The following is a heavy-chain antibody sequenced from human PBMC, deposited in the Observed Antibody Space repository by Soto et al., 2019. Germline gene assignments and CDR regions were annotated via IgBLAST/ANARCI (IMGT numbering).Heavy chain of an antibody. V-gene: IGHV3-66*01. D-gene: IGHD2-2*02. J-gene: IGHJ4*02. CDR3: ARDRYCSSTSCYNPVYFDY. CDR1: GFXXXSXX. CDR2: XXSGGSP. Sequence: GGSLRLSCXASGFXXXSXXXXXXXQAPGKGLEWVXXXXSGGSPSYASSVKGRFTISRDNSRNTLYLQMDNLRAEDTAVYYCARDRYCSSTSCYNPVYFDYWGQGTLVTVSS.